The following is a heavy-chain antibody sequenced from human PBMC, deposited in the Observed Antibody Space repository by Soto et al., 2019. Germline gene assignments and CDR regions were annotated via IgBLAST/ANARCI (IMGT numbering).Heavy chain of an antibody. Sequence: EVQVLESGGGLVQPGGSRGLAGPAPGLPFRNKPMIWFRQPEGKGLEWVATIHGGGDYTHYTDSVKGRFTISRDNSRNTVYLQMNSLRAEDTALYYCAKNRGSGSYTNWNFDVWGRGTLVTVSS. CDR3: AKNRGSGSYTNWNFDV. V-gene: IGHV3-23*01. CDR2: IHGGGDYT. J-gene: IGHJ2*01. CDR1: GLPFRNKP. D-gene: IGHD1-26*01.